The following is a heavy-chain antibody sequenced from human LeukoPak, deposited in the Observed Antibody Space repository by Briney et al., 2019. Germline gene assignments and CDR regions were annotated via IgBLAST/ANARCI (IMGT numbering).Heavy chain of an antibody. CDR3: ARGWIGGSWTPIYYYYYYMDV. D-gene: IGHD6-13*01. V-gene: IGHV1-69*13. Sequence: SVKVSCKASGGTFSSYAISWVRQAPGQGLEWMGGIIPIFGTANYAQKFQGRVTITADESTSTAYMELSSLRSEDTAVYYCARGWIGGSWTPIYYYYYYMDVWGKGTTVTVSS. J-gene: IGHJ6*03. CDR2: IIPIFGTA. CDR1: GGTFSSYA.